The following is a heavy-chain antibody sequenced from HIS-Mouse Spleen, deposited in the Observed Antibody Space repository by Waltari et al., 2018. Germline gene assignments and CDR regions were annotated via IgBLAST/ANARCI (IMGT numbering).Heavy chain of an antibody. D-gene: IGHD3-3*01. V-gene: IGHV2-70*01. Sequence: QVTLRESGPALVKPTQTLPLTCTFSGFSLSTMGMWVSWIRQPPGKALEWLALIDWDDDKYYSTSLKTRLTISKDTYKNQVVLTMTNMDPVDTATYYCARIRFLDGSFDYWGQGTLVTVSS. CDR1: GFSLSTMGMW. CDR2: IDWDDDK. CDR3: ARIRFLDGSFDY. J-gene: IGHJ4*02.